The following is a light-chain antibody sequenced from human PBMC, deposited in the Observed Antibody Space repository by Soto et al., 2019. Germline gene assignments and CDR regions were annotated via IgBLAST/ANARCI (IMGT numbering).Light chain of an antibody. V-gene: IGLV2-8*01. CDR2: EVS. J-gene: IGLJ3*02. CDR3: STYAGSDNLV. CDR1: SSDVGGYNY. Sequence: QSALTQPPSASGSPGQSVTISCTGTSSDVGGYNYVSWYQQNPGKEPKLMIYEVSELPSGVPDRFSGSKSGNTASLTVSGHKAEYDAGYYCSTYAGSDNLVFGGGNKLTVL.